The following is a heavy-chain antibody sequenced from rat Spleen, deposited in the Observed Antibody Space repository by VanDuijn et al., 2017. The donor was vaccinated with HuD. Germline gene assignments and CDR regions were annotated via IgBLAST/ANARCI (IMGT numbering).Heavy chain of an antibody. D-gene: IGHD1-1*01. CDR3: ARRGLQSDYFDY. CDR2: INSAGST. V-gene: IGHV3-3*01. Sequence: EVQLQESGPGLVKPSQSLSLTCSVTGYSITSGYGWNWIRKFPGNKLEWMGYINSAGSTNYNPPLKSQISITKDTSKNQFFLQLTSVTTEDTDTYYGARRGLQSDYFDYWGQGVMVTVSS. J-gene: IGHJ2*01. CDR1: GYSITSGYG.